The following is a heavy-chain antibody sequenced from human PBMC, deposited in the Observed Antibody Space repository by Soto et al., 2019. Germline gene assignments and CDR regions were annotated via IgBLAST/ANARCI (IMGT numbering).Heavy chain of an antibody. Sequence: EVQLLESGGGLVQPGGSLRLSCAASGFTFSSYAMSWVRQAPGKGLEWVSAISGSGGSTYYADSVKGRFTISRDNSKNTVYLQMNSLRAEDTAVYYCANPLDAIGITMLPWGQGTLVTVSS. J-gene: IGHJ5*02. CDR3: ANPLDAIGITMLP. V-gene: IGHV3-23*01. CDR1: GFTFSSYA. CDR2: ISGSGGST. D-gene: IGHD3-10*01.